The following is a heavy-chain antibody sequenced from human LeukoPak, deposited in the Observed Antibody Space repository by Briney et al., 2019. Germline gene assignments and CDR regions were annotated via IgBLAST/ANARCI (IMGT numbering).Heavy chain of an antibody. V-gene: IGHV3-7*01. CDR2: IKEDGSEK. D-gene: IGHD4-11*01. CDR1: GFTFSRYW. Sequence: GGSLRLSCTASGFTFSRYWMSWVRQVPGKGPEFVANIKEDGSEKSYVDFVKGRFTISRDNVKNSVSLQMNSLRVEDTAVYYCARDPVYSEFDVWGQGVMVIVSS. CDR3: ARDPVYSEFDV. J-gene: IGHJ3*01.